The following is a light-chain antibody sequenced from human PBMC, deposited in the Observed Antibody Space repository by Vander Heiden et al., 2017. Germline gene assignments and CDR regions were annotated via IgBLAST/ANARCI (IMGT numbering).Light chain of an antibody. CDR3: QQYNNWPPWT. CDR2: GAS. Sequence: EIVMTQSPATLSVSPGERATLSCRVSQSVSSNLAWYQQKPGQAPRLLIYGASTRATGIPARFSGSGSGTEFTLTISSLQSEDFAVSYCQQYNNWPPWTFGQGTKVEIK. V-gene: IGKV3-15*01. J-gene: IGKJ1*01. CDR1: QSVSSN.